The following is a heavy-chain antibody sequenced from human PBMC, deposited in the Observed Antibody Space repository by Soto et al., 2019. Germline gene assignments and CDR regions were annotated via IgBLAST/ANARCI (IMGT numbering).Heavy chain of an antibody. D-gene: IGHD3-10*01. CDR2: ISGSGGST. CDR3: AKDPQLLWFGELSYYFDY. V-gene: IGHV3-23*01. J-gene: IGHJ4*02. CDR1: GFTFSSYA. Sequence: PGGSLRLSCAASGFTFSSYAMSWVRQAPGKGLEWVSAISGSGGSTYYADSVKGRFTISRDNSKNTLYLQMNSLRAEDTAVYYYAKDPQLLWFGELSYYFDYWGQGTLVTVSS.